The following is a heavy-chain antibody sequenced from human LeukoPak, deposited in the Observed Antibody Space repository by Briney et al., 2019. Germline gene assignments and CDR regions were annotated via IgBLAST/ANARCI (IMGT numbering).Heavy chain of an antibody. CDR1: GGSISSYY. CDR2: INHSGST. Sequence: SETLSLTCTVSGGSISSYYWSWIRQPPGKGLEWIGEINHSGSTNYNPSLKSRVTISVDTSKNQFSLKLSSVTAADTAVYYCARGSGGRDYWGQGTLVTVSS. V-gene: IGHV4-34*01. D-gene: IGHD3-10*01. CDR3: ARGSGGRDY. J-gene: IGHJ4*02.